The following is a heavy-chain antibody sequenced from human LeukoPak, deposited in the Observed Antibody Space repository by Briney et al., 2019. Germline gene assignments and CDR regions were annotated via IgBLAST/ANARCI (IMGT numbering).Heavy chain of an antibody. Sequence: GRSLRLSCAASGFTFSSYAMHWVRQAPGKGLEWVAVISYDGSNKYYADSVKGRFTISRDNSKNTLYLQMNSLRAEDTAVYYCAKAITEMATHSSMANDAFDIWGQGTMVTVSS. CDR2: ISYDGSNK. D-gene: IGHD5-24*01. CDR3: AKAITEMATHSSMANDAFDI. CDR1: GFTFSSYA. V-gene: IGHV3-30-3*01. J-gene: IGHJ3*02.